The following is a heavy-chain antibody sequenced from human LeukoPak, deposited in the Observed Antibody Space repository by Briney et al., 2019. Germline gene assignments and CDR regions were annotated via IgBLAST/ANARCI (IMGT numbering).Heavy chain of an antibody. CDR1: GFDFSSYA. CDR2: ISFDGKNI. V-gene: IGHV3-30*04. D-gene: IGHD3-10*01. Sequence: GRSLRLSCAASGFDFSSYAMHWVRQAPGKGLEWVAVISFDGKNIHYRDSVKGRFTVSRDNANNSLYLQMNSLRAEDTAVYYCARVGRNYFDYWGQGTLVTVSS. J-gene: IGHJ4*02. CDR3: ARVGRNYFDY.